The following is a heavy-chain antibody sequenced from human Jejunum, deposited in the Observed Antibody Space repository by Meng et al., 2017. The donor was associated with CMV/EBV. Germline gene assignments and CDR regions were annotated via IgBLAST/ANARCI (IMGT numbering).Heavy chain of an antibody. Sequence: ADSGFSFSNNHMNWVRQAPGRGLEWISYISSSSSAIEYADSVKGRFTSSRDNAKSSMYLQMNSLRDEDTAVYYCARDFWDTDYTGYWGQGTLVTVSS. D-gene: IGHD3-16*01. CDR1: GFSFSNNH. CDR3: ARDFWDTDYTGY. V-gene: IGHV3-48*02. CDR2: ISSSSSAI. J-gene: IGHJ4*02.